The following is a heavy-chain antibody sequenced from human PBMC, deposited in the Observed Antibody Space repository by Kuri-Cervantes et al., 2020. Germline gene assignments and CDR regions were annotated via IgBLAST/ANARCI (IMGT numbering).Heavy chain of an antibody. CDR3: ARDFSYYDSSGYGY. Sequence: GESLKISCAASGFTFSIYALHWVRQAPGKGLEWVAIISDGGGNAYYADSVKGRFTISRDDSENTLYLQMNSLRAEDTAVYYCARDFSYYDSSGYGYWGQGTLVTVSS. CDR2: ISDGGGNA. J-gene: IGHJ4*02. V-gene: IGHV3-30-3*01. CDR1: GFTFSIYA. D-gene: IGHD3-22*01.